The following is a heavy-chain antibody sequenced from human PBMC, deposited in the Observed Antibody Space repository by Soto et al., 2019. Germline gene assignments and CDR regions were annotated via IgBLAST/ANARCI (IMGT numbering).Heavy chain of an antibody. V-gene: IGHV3-11*06. J-gene: IGHJ4*02. CDR3: ARRSPGGRLGMGYFDY. Sequence: QVQLVESGGGLVKPGGSLRLSCTASGFTFSDYYMSWIRQAPGKGLEWVSYISSSSSYTNYADSVKGRFTISRDNAKNSLYLQMNSLRAEDTAVYYCARRSPGGRLGMGYFDYWGQGTLVTVSS. CDR2: ISSSSSYT. CDR1: GFTFSDYY. D-gene: IGHD7-27*01.